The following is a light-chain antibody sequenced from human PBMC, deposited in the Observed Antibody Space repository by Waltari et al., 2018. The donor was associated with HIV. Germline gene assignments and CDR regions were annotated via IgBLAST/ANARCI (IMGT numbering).Light chain of an antibody. CDR2: EVT. CDR1: SSDVGGSNY. V-gene: IGLV2-8*01. J-gene: IGLJ3*02. CDR3: SSYTGYNDFL. Sequence: QSALTQPPSASGSPGQSVPISCPGTSSDVGGSNYVSWYQQHPGKAPKLMIFEVTKRPSGVPNRFSGSKSGNTASLTVSGLQADDEADYYCSSYTGYNDFLFGAGTKLTVL.